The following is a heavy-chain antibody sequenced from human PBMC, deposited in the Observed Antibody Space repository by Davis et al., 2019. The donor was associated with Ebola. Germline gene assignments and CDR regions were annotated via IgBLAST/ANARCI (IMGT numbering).Heavy chain of an antibody. D-gene: IGHD3-9*01. CDR2: INAGNGNT. CDR1: GYTFTSYA. Sequence: AASVKVSCTASGYTFTSYAMHWVRQAPGQRLEWMGWINAGNGNTKYSQKFQGRVTITRDTSASTAYMELSSLRSEDTAVYYCARLPYYDILTGYHNWFDPWGQGTLVTVSS. CDR3: ARLPYYDILTGYHNWFDP. V-gene: IGHV1-3*01. J-gene: IGHJ5*02.